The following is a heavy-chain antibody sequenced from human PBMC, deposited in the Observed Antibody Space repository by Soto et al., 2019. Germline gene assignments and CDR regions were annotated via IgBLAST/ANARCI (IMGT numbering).Heavy chain of an antibody. CDR3: AREARITIFGVVIRVFDY. J-gene: IGHJ4*02. CDR2: IYYSGST. Sequence: QVQLQELGPGLVKPSQTLSLTCTVSGGSISSGGYYWSWIRQHPGKGLEWIGYIYYSGSTYYNPSLKSRVTISVDTSKNQFSLKLSSVTAADTAVYYCAREARITIFGVVIRVFDYWGQGTLVTVSS. V-gene: IGHV4-31*03. D-gene: IGHD3-3*01. CDR1: GGSISSGGYY.